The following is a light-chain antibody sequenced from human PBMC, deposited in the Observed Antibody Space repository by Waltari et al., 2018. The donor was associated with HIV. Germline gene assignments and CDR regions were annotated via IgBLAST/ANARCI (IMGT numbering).Light chain of an antibody. CDR2: GAS. Sequence: EIVLTQSPAILSVSPGERATLPVRASQNVNNNLAWYQQKNGQAPRLLIYGASTRATDVPGRFSGSGSGTEFTLTVSNLQSEDFAVYYCQQYNNWPQTFGQGTKVEIK. CDR3: QQYNNWPQT. J-gene: IGKJ2*01. CDR1: QNVNNN. V-gene: IGKV3-15*01.